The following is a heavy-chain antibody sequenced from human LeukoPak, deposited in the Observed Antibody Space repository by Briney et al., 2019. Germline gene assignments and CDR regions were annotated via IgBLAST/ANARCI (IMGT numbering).Heavy chain of an antibody. Sequence: SETLSLTCTVSGGSISSYYWSWIRQPPGKGLEWIGYIYYSGSTNYNPSLKSRVTISVDTSKNQFSLKLSSVTAADTAVYYCARAKSGWYSSVAFDIWGQGTMVTVSS. D-gene: IGHD6-19*01. CDR1: GGSISSYY. V-gene: IGHV4-59*01. CDR2: IYYSGST. CDR3: ARAKSGWYSSVAFDI. J-gene: IGHJ3*02.